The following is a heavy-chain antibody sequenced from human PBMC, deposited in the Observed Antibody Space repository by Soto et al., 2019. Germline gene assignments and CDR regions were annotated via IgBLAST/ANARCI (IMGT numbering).Heavy chain of an antibody. CDR1: GFTFSSYA. CDR2: ISGSGGST. D-gene: IGHD3-9*01. Sequence: GGSLRLSCAASGFTFSSYAMSWVRQAPGKGLEWVSAISGSGGSTYYADSVKGRFTISRDNSKNTLYLQMNSLRAEDTAVYYCAKGPALPGRLADDMDVWGKGTTVTVSS. CDR3: AKGPALPGRLADDMDV. J-gene: IGHJ6*03. V-gene: IGHV3-23*01.